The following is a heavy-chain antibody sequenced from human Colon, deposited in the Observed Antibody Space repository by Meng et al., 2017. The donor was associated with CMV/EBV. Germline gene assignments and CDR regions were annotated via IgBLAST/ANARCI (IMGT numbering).Heavy chain of an antibody. V-gene: IGHV4-4*02. CDR1: GASTTNIIV. J-gene: IGHJ4*02. Sequence: RPFMVPLSGSLTSPCTFPGASTTNIIVWCWFLLPPGKGLEWIGEVYLGGTIHHHPSLQSRVTISLDKAKDHLSLKLASVTAADTAVYYCASLKDYDGRGYYYLESWGQGTLVTVSS. CDR3: ASLKDYDGRGYYYLES. CDR2: VYLGGTI. D-gene: IGHD3-22*01.